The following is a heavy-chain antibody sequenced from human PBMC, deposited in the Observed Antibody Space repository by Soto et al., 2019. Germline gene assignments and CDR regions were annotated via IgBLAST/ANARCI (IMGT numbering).Heavy chain of an antibody. CDR1: GYTFTGYY. V-gene: IGHV1-2*02. CDR3: ARTPGSGYYYIDY. CDR2: INPSSGGT. J-gene: IGHJ4*02. D-gene: IGHD3-3*01. Sequence: ASVKVSCKASGYTFTGYYMHWVRQAPGQGLEWMGWINPSSGGTNYAQKFQGRVTMTRDTSISTAYMELSRLRSDDTAVYYCARTPGSGYYYIDYWGQGTMVTVYS.